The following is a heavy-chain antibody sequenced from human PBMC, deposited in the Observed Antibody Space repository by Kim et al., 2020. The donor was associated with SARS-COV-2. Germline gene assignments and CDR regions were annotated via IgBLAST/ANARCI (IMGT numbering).Heavy chain of an antibody. CDR3: ARDLQVDCSGGSCYGTPVGFDY. Sequence: ASVKVSCKASGYTFTSYAMNWVRQAPGQGLEWMGWINTNTGNPTYAQGFTGRFVFSLDTSVSTAYLQISSLKAEDTAVYYCARDLQVDCSGGSCYGTPVGFDYWGQGTLVTVSS. D-gene: IGHD2-15*01. J-gene: IGHJ4*02. V-gene: IGHV7-4-1*02. CDR1: GYTFTSYA. CDR2: INTNTGNP.